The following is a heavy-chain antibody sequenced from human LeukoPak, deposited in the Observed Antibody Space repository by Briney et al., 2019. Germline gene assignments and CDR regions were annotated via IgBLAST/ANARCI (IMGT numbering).Heavy chain of an antibody. CDR1: GGSFSGYY. D-gene: IGHD6-13*01. J-gene: IGHJ4*02. CDR2: INHSGST. CDR3: ARTLVIAAHYFDY. Sequence: SETLSLTCAVYGGSFSGYYWSWIRQSPGKGLEWIGEINHSGSTNYNPSLKSRVTISVDTSKNQFSLKLSSVTAADTAVYYCARTLVIAAHYFDYWGQGTLVTVSS. V-gene: IGHV4-34*01.